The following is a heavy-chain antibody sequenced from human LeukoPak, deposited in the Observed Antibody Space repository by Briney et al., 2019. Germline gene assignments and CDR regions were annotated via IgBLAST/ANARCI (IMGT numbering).Heavy chain of an antibody. D-gene: IGHD4-17*01. CDR2: ISYIGST. J-gene: IGHJ3*01. V-gene: IGHV4-59*11. Sequence: PSETLSLTCAVSADSFSSHYWTWIRQPPGKGLEWIGYISYIGSTNYNPSLKSRVTISIDTSKNQSSLKLSSVTAADTAVYYCARDLVTATKGFDIWGQGTMVSVSS. CDR1: ADSFSSHY. CDR3: ARDLVTATKGFDI.